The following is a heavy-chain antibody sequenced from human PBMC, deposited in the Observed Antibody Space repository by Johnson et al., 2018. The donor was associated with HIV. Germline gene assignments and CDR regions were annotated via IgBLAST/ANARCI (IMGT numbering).Heavy chain of an antibody. CDR3: ARGQGGAIPHDAFDI. CDR2: ISYDGSNK. Sequence: QVQLVESGGGVVQPGRSLRLSCAASGFTFSSYGMHWVRQAPGNGLEWVAVISYDGSNKYYADSVKGRFTISRDNSKNTLYLQMGSLRAEDMAVYYCARGQGGAIPHDAFDIWGQGTMVTVSS. D-gene: IGHD3-16*01. V-gene: IGHV3-30*03. CDR1: GFTFSSYG. J-gene: IGHJ3*02.